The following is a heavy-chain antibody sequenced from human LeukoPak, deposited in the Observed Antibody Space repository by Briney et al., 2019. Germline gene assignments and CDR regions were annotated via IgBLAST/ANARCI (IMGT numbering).Heavy chain of an antibody. CDR1: GFTFSSYA. CDR2: ISTTGSTT. V-gene: IGHV3-23*01. Sequence: PGGSLRLSCAASGFTFSSYAMSWVRQAPGKGLEWVSSISTTGSTTYYADSVRGRFSISRDNSQNTLPLQMDSLTAADTAVYSCATYDLWTTYYTFQYWGQGTLVSVSS. D-gene: IGHD3-3*01. J-gene: IGHJ4*02. CDR3: ATYDLWTTYYTFQY.